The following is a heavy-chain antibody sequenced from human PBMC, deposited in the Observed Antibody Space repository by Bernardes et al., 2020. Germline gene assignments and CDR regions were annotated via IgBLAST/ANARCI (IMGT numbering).Heavy chain of an antibody. Sequence: SQTLSLTCAIAGDSVSSNTAAWTLIRQSPSRGLEWLGRTYYRSKWYYDYAVSVKSRMTINTDTSKNQFSLQLNSVTPEDTAVYYCARGRHGDYVSLFEYWGQGTLVIVSS. CDR3: ARGRHGDYVSLFEY. D-gene: IGHD4-17*01. V-gene: IGHV6-1*01. J-gene: IGHJ4*02. CDR1: GDSVSSNTAA. CDR2: TYYRSKWYY.